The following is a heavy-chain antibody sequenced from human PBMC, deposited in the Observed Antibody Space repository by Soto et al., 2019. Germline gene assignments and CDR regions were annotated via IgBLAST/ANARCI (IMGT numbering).Heavy chain of an antibody. CDR1: GYTFTSYG. CDR3: ARVALLWFGERAGYVDL. CDR2: ISAYNGNT. Sequence: QVQLVQSGAEVKKPGASVKVSCKASGYTFTSYGISWVRQAPGQGLEWMGWISAYNGNTKYEQKLQGIVTMTTDTSTSTAYMGMRSLRSDDTAVYYCARVALLWFGERAGYVDLWGRGTLVTVSS. V-gene: IGHV1-18*01. J-gene: IGHJ2*01. D-gene: IGHD3-10*01.